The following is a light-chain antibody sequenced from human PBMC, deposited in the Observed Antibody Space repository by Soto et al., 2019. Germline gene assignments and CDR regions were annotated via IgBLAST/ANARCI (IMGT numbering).Light chain of an antibody. CDR2: GAS. J-gene: IGKJ4*01. V-gene: IGKV3-20*01. CDR3: QQYSSSTLT. CDR1: QSVRSIH. Sequence: EIVLTQSPGTLSLSPGERATLSCRTSQSVRSIHLAWYQQKPGQAPRLLIYGASSRATGIPDRFSVSGSGTDFTLTISRLQNEDFAVYHCQQYSSSTLTFGGGTKVDIK.